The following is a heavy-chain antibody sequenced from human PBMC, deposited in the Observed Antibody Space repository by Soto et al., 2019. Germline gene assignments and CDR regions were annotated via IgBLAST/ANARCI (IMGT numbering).Heavy chain of an antibody. CDR2: IYWDDDK. V-gene: IGHV2-5*02. CDR1: GFLLSTSGVG. J-gene: IGHJ4*02. CDR3: ALVPYYSAGSCYVDY. D-gene: IGHD2-15*01. Sequence: QITLNESGPTLVKPTQTLTLTCTFSGFLLSTSGVGVGWIRQPPGKALEWLALIYWDDDKRYSPSLKSRLTITKDPSKNQVVLTTTNMDPVDTATYYVALVPYYSAGSCYVDYWGQGTLVTVPS.